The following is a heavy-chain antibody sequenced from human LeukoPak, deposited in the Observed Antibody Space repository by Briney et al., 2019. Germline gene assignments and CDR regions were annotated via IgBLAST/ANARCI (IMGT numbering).Heavy chain of an antibody. CDR3: ARDRGYSYGFSYYFDY. CDR2: ITGSGVTT. D-gene: IGHD5-18*01. J-gene: IGHJ4*02. Sequence: PGGSLRLSCAASGLTFSSYVMTWVRQAPGKGLEWVSGITGSGVTTYYADSVKGRFTISRDNAKNSLYLQMNSLRAEDTAVYYCARDRGYSYGFSYYFDYWGQGTLVTVSS. CDR1: GLTFSSYV. V-gene: IGHV3-23*01.